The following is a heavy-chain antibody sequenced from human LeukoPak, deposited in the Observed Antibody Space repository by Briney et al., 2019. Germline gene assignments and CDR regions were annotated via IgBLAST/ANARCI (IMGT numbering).Heavy chain of an antibody. J-gene: IGHJ3*01. Sequence: PGGSLRLSCAASGFIFGDYGMYWVRQPPGKGLEWVSGINWNSDRIGYADSVKGRFTISRDNAKNSLYMQMNSVRAEDTALYYCARASYYYDTSGLGAFDVWGQGTTVVVSS. D-gene: IGHD3-22*01. CDR1: GFIFGDYG. CDR2: INWNSDRI. V-gene: IGHV3-9*01. CDR3: ARASYYYDTSGLGAFDV.